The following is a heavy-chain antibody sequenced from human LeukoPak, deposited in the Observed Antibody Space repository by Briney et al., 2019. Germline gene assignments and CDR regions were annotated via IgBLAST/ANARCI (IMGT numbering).Heavy chain of an antibody. J-gene: IGHJ4*02. D-gene: IGHD1-26*01. CDR1: GFTFSSYS. CDR2: ISSSSSYI. CDR3: AKDSSGSLFSDFDY. V-gene: IGHV3-21*04. Sequence: PGGSLRLSCAASGFTFSSYSMNWVRQAPGKGLEWVSSISSSSSYIYYADSVKGRFTISRDNAKNSLYLQMNSLRAEDTAVYYCAKDSSGSLFSDFDYWGQGTLVTVSS.